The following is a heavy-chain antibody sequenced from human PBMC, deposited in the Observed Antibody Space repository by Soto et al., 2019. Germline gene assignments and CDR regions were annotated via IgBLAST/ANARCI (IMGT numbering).Heavy chain of an antibody. CDR1: GGSISSYY. Sequence: PSEPLSLTCTVSGGSISSYYWSWIRQPPGKGLEWIGYIYYSGSTNYNPSLKSRVTISVDTSKNQFSLKLSSVTAADTAVYYCARRWGAAVDYWGQGTLVTVYS. CDR2: IYYSGST. V-gene: IGHV4-59*08. CDR3: ARRWGAAVDY. J-gene: IGHJ4*02. D-gene: IGHD1-26*01.